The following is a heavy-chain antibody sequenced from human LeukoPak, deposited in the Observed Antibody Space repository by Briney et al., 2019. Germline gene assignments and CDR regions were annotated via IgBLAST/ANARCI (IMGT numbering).Heavy chain of an antibody. CDR3: AKGRIAAASTNWFDP. CDR2: VIGSGTTT. Sequence: GGSLRLSCATSGFTFSSFAMNWVRQAPGKGLEWVSVVIGSGTTTYYADSVKGRFTISRDNSKNTLYLQMNSLRSGDTAVYYCAKGRIAAASTNWFDPWGQGTLVTVSS. V-gene: IGHV3-23*01. D-gene: IGHD6-13*01. J-gene: IGHJ5*02. CDR1: GFTFSSFA.